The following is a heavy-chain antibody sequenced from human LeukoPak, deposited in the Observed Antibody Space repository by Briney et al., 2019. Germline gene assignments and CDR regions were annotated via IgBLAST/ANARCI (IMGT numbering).Heavy chain of an antibody. D-gene: IGHD3-3*01. V-gene: IGHV3-23*01. J-gene: IGHJ2*01. CDR3: AKAGVWSGGLYYWHLDI. CDR2: IYDSGIEK. Sequence: TAGTLSLTCTASGFTFDGYGMAWIRQAPGKGLEWVASIYDSGIEKFYADSVKARITVSRDNSKNTLYLQLCSLRAEDTAVYYCAKAGVWSGGLYYWHLDIWGRGTLVTVSS. CDR1: GFTFDGYG.